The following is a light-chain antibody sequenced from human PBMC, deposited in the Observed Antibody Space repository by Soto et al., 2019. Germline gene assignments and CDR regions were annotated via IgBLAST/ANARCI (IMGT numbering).Light chain of an antibody. CDR1: QSVNNH. CDR2: GAS. J-gene: IGKJ4*01. CDR3: QHYNNWPLT. V-gene: IGKV3-15*01. Sequence: EIVLTQSPATLSVSPGERATLSCRASQSVNNHLAWYHQKPGQAPRLLIYGASTRATGIPARFSGSGSGTEFTLTISSLQSEDFAIYYCQHYNNWPLTFGGGTKVEIK.